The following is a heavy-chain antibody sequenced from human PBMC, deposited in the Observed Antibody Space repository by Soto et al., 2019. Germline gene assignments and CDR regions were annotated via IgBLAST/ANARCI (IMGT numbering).Heavy chain of an antibody. D-gene: IGHD6-13*01. Sequence: SETLSLTCTVSGGSISSRSYYWGWIRQPPGKGLEWIGSIYYSGSTYYNPSLKIRVTISVDTSKNQFSLKLSSVTAADTAVYYCARHEAAAGRGYYGMDVWGQGTTVTVSS. CDR2: IYYSGST. CDR3: ARHEAAAGRGYYGMDV. CDR1: GGSISSRSYY. V-gene: IGHV4-39*01. J-gene: IGHJ6*02.